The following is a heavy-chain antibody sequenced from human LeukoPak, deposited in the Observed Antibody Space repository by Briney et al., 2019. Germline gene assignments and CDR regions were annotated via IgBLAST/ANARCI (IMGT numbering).Heavy chain of an antibody. J-gene: IGHJ3*02. CDR3: ARDMVRYFDWTSDDAFDI. CDR2: ISTFIGNT. Sequence: ASLWLSSTASVNTFSVYAIGCVCDTPRQRGEWRGGISTFIGNTNSAQKLQGRVTMTTDTSTSTAYMELRSMRSDDTAVYYCARDMVRYFDWTSDDAFDIWGQGTMVTVSS. V-gene: IGHV1-18*01. D-gene: IGHD3-9*01. CDR1: VNTFSVYA.